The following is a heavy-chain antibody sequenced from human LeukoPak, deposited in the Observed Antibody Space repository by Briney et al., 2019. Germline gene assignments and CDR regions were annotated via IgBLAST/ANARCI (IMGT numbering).Heavy chain of an antibody. CDR1: GFTFSSYA. CDR3: ARGQITTCAGLDH. D-gene: IGHD2/OR15-2a*01. J-gene: IGHJ4*02. V-gene: IGHV3-23*01. Sequence: GGSRRLSCAAPGFTFSSYAMSWVRQSPGKGLEWGSAFSGSGGSTYYADSVKGRFPISRDNPKNTLYLQMNSLRAEDTAVYYCARGQITTCAGLDHWGQGTLVTVSS. CDR2: FSGSGGST.